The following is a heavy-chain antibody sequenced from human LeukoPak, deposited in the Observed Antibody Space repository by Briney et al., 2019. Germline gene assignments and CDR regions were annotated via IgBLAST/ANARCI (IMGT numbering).Heavy chain of an antibody. V-gene: IGHV3-11*01. D-gene: IGHD4-17*01. CDR2: ISSSGSTI. Sequence: SGGSLRLSCAASGFAFSDYYMSWIRQAPGKGLEWVSYISSSGSTIYYADSVKGRFTISRDNAKNSLYLQMNSLRAEDTAVYYCAKEDDYGDYPATFDYWGQGTLVTVSS. CDR1: GFAFSDYY. J-gene: IGHJ4*02. CDR3: AKEDDYGDYPATFDY.